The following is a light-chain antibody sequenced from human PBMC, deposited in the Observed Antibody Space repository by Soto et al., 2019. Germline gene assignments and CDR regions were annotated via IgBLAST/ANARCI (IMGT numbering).Light chain of an antibody. V-gene: IGLV2-14*01. J-gene: IGLJ2*01. Sequence: QSVLTQPASVSGSPGQSITISCTGTSSDVGGYNYVSWYQQHPGKAPKLMIFDVSDRPSGVSNRFSGSKSGNTASLTISGLQAEDEADYYCSSYSSITRVVFGGGTQLNVL. CDR3: SSYSSITRVV. CDR2: DVS. CDR1: SSDVGGYNY.